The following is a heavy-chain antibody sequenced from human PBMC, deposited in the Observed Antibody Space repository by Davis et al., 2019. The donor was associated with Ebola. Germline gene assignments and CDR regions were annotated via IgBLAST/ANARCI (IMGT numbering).Heavy chain of an antibody. CDR2: ISAYSGRT. CDR1: GVSFSTHG. CDR3: ARDLAY. Sequence: ASSMVSCKTSGVSFSTHGFNWVRTALGQGLERVGCISAYSGRTNYAQKFQGRVTLTTDTSTSTAYMDLRSLKPDDTAVYYCARDLAYWGQGSLVTVSS. J-gene: IGHJ4*02. V-gene: IGHV1-18*01.